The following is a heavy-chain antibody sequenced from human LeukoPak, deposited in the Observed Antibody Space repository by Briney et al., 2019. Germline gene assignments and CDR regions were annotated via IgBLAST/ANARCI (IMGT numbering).Heavy chain of an antibody. CDR3: ARGPPRSGSYYRGLFDP. V-gene: IGHV3-7*01. Sequence: GGSLRLSCAASGFTFSSYWMSWVRQAPGKGLEWVANIKQDGSEKYYVGSVKGRFTISRDNAKNSLFLQMNSLRADDTAVYYCARGPPRSGSYYRGLFDPWGLGTLVTVSS. J-gene: IGHJ5*02. CDR1: GFTFSSYW. D-gene: IGHD3-10*01. CDR2: IKQDGSEK.